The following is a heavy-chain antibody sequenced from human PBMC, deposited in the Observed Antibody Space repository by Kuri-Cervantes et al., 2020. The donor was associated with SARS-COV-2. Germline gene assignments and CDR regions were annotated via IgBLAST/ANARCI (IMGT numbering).Heavy chain of an antibody. V-gene: IGHV4-61*01. CDR2: IYYSGST. CDR3: ARGSGGSYRDFDY. J-gene: IGHJ4*02. D-gene: IGHD1-26*01. CDR1: GGSVSSGSYY. Sequence: GSLRLSCTVSGGSVSSGSYYWSWIRQPPGKGLEWIGYIYYSGSTNYNPSLKSRVTISVDTSKNQFSLKLSSVTAADTAVYYCARGSGGSYRDFDYWGQGTLVTVSS.